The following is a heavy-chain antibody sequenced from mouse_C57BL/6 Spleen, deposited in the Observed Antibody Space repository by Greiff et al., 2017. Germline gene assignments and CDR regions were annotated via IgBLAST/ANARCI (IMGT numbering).Heavy chain of an antibody. CDR1: GYSITSGYY. V-gene: IGHV3-6*01. CDR2: ISYDGSN. Sequence: VQLVESGPGLVKPSQSLSLTCSVTGYSITSGYYWNWIRQFPGNKLEWMGYISYDGSNNYNPSLKNRISITRDTSKNQFFLKLNSVTTEDTATYYCARNRYFDVWGTGTTVTVSS. CDR3: ARNRYFDV. J-gene: IGHJ1*03.